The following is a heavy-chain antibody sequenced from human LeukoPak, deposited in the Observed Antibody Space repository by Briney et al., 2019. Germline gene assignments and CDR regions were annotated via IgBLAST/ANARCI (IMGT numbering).Heavy chain of an antibody. Sequence: ASVKVSCKASGYTFTSYDINWVRQATGQGLEWMGWMNPNSGNTDYAQKFQGRVTMTRNTSISTAYMELSSLRSEGTAVYYCASSMAMVRGVIGPYYFDYWGQGTLVTVSS. CDR3: ASSMAMVRGVIGPYYFDY. D-gene: IGHD3-10*01. J-gene: IGHJ4*02. CDR2: MNPNSGNT. V-gene: IGHV1-8*01. CDR1: GYTFTSYD.